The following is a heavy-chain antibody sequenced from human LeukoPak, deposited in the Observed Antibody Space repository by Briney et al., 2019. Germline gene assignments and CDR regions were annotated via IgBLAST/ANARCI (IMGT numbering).Heavy chain of an antibody. CDR1: GFTVSSNY. D-gene: IGHD6-13*01. V-gene: IGHV3-53*01. CDR2: IYSGGST. Sequence: PGGSLRLSCAASGFTVSSNYMSWVRQAPGKGLEWVSVIYSGGSTYYADSVKGRFTISRDNSKNTLYLQMNSLRAEDTAVYYCARVSISAAADTFDYWGQGTLVTVSS. J-gene: IGHJ4*02. CDR3: ARVSISAAADTFDY.